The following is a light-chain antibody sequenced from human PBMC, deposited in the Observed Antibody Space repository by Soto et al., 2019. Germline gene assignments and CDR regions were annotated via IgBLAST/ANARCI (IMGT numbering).Light chain of an antibody. CDR2: GAS. V-gene: IGKV3D-15*01. CDR3: QQYNNWLPLT. CDR1: QSVSSN. Sequence: EIGMTQSRATLSVSPGERATLACRASQSVSSNLAWYQQKPGQAPRLLIYGASTRATGIPARFSGSGSGTEFTLTISSLQSEDFAVYYCQQYNNWLPLTFGGGTKVEIK. J-gene: IGKJ4*02.